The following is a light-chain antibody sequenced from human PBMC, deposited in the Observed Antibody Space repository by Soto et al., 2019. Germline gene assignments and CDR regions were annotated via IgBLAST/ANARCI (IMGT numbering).Light chain of an antibody. Sequence: EIVMTQSPATLSVSPGERATLSCRASQSVSSNLAWYQQKPGQGPRLLIYGASTRATGIPARFSGSGSGTDSNITNSSLQSEYGVDYYYQQYNNWPSTFGQGTRLEIK. CDR3: QQYNNWPST. V-gene: IGKV3-15*01. J-gene: IGKJ5*01. CDR1: QSVSSN. CDR2: GAS.